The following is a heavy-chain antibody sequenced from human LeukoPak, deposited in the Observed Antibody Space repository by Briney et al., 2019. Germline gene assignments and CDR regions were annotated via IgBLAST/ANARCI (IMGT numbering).Heavy chain of an antibody. CDR1: GFTFGSYA. Sequence: GGSQRLSCAASGFTFGSYAMNWVRQAPGKGLEWVSGIINTGDTTYYADSVKGRFTISRDNSKNTIYLQMNSLRVADTAVYFCAKAGGYDILTGTRPFDFWGQGILVTVSS. J-gene: IGHJ4*02. CDR3: AKAGGYDILTGTRPFDF. D-gene: IGHD3-9*01. V-gene: IGHV3-23*01. CDR2: IINTGDTT.